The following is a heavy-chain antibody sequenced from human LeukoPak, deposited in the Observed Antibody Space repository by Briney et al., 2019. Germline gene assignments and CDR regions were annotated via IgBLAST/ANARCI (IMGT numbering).Heavy chain of an antibody. CDR1: GGSVSSGSYY. J-gene: IGHJ6*02. D-gene: IGHD5-24*01. CDR2: IYYSGST. CDR3: ARDGRDGYNGPIDV. Sequence: PSETLSLTCTVSGGSVSSGSYYWSWIRQPPGKGLEWIGYIYYSGSTNYNPSLKSRVTISVDTSKNQFSLKLSSVTAADTAVYYCARDGRDGYNGPIDVWGQGTTVTVSS. V-gene: IGHV4-61*01.